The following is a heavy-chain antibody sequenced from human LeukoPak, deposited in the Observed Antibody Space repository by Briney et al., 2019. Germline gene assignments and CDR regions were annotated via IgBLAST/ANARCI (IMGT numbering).Heavy chain of an antibody. D-gene: IGHD3-3*01. J-gene: IGHJ4*02. CDR3: ARLGGYEDY. V-gene: IGHV4-59*08. CDR1: GGSISSYY. Sequence: PSETLSLTCTVSGGSISSYYWSWIRQPPGKGLEWIGYIYYSGSTNYNPSLKSRLTISVDTSKNQFSLKLSSVTAADTAVYYCARLGGYEDYWGQGTLVTVSS. CDR2: IYYSGST.